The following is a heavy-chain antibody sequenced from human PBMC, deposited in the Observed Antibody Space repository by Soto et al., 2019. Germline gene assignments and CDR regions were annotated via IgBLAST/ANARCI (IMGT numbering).Heavy chain of an antibody. J-gene: IGHJ6*03. CDR1: GCSISSGGYY. CDR3: ARTVLGPDLLADSFVDYYYYMDV. Sequence: SETLSLTCTVSGCSISSGGYYWSWIRQHPGKGLEWIGYIYYSGSTYYNPSLKSRVTISVDTSKNQFSLKLSSVTAADTAVYYCARTVLGPDLLADSFVDYYYYMDVWGQGTTVTVSS. D-gene: IGHD3-9*01. V-gene: IGHV4-31*03. CDR2: IYYSGST.